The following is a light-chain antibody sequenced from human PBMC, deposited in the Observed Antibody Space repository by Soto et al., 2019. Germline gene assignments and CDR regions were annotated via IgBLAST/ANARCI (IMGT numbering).Light chain of an antibody. CDR1: QSVSSNY. CDR2: GAS. CDR3: QQYGSSYPWT. J-gene: IGKJ1*01. V-gene: IGKV3-20*01. Sequence: IVSTQSPGTLSLSPGERATLSCRASQSVSSNYLAWYQQKPGQAPRLLIYGASSRATGIPDRFSGSGSGTDFTLTIRRLEPEDFAVYYCQQYGSSYPWTFGQGTKVDIK.